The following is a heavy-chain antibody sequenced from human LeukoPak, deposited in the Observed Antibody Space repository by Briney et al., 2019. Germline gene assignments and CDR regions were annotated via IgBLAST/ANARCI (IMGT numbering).Heavy chain of an antibody. J-gene: IGHJ4*02. Sequence: PGGSLRLSCAASAFTFSDYSMNWVRQAPGKELEWISYISGRSSTIYYADSVRGRFTISRENAKNAMYLQMNSLRAEDTSVYYCARDRLTSGSYFFDYWGQGTLVTVS. D-gene: IGHD1-26*01. V-gene: IGHV3-48*01. CDR3: ARDRLTSGSYFFDY. CDR2: ISGRSSTI. CDR1: AFTFSDYS.